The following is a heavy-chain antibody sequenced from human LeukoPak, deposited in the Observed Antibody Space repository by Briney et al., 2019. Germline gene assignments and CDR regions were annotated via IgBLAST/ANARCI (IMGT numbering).Heavy chain of an antibody. CDR3: ASCGSGGSCYYYYMDV. Sequence: GGSLRLSCAASGFTFSSYAMSWVRQAPGKGLEWVSALSGSGGTTYYADSVKGRFTISRDNAKNSLYLQMNSLRAEDTAVYYCASCGSGGSCYYYYMDVWGKGTTVTVSS. CDR2: LSGSGGTT. V-gene: IGHV3-23*01. J-gene: IGHJ6*03. CDR1: GFTFSSYA. D-gene: IGHD2-15*01.